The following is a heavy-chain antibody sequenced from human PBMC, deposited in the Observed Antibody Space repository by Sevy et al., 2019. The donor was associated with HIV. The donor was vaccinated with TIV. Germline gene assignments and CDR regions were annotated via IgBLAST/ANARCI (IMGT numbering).Heavy chain of an antibody. D-gene: IGHD1-26*01. J-gene: IGHJ6*02. V-gene: IGHV3-53*01. CDR1: GFTVSSKY. CDR3: ATTSTPLYYYALDV. CDR2: IYSGEYT. Sequence: GGSLRHSCAASGFTVSSKYMSWVRQAPGKGLEWVSVIYSGEYTYYADSVKGRFTISRDISKNTLNLEMNNLRAEDTAIYYCATTSTPLYYYALDVWGQGTTVTVSS.